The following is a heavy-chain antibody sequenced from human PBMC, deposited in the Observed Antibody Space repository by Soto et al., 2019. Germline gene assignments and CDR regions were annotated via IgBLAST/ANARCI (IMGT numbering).Heavy chain of an antibody. CDR1: GYPVTAYY. CDR3: ARGGGVGVAGSAAFDM. D-gene: IGHD3-3*01. V-gene: IGHV1-2*02. Sequence: QLHLVQSGAVVKKPGASVTVSCSASGYPVTAYYMHWVRQAPGRGLEWMGGINPATGAAKYTQTFRGRVTLTRDTSTSTAFLELSGLTSEDPAVFYGARGGGVGVAGSAAFDMWGQGTLVTVSS. CDR2: INPATGAA. J-gene: IGHJ3*02.